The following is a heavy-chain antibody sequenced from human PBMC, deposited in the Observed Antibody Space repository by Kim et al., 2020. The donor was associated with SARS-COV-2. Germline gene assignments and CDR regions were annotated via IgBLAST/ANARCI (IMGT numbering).Heavy chain of an antibody. CDR3: AKAPRFPMVRGATPFDY. CDR1: GFTFSSYA. Sequence: GGSLRLSCAASGFTFSSYAMSWVRQAPGKGLEWVSAISGSGGSTYYADSVKGRFTISRDNSKNTLYLQMNSLRAEDTAVYYCAKAPRFPMVRGATPFDYWGQGTLVTVSS. V-gene: IGHV3-23*01. CDR2: ISGSGGST. J-gene: IGHJ4*02. D-gene: IGHD3-10*01.